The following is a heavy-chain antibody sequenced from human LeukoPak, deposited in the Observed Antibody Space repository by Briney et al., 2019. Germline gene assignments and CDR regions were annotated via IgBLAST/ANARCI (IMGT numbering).Heavy chain of an antibody. CDR1: GGSISSNSYY. Sequence: KPSETLSLTCTVSGGSISSNSYYWGWIRQPPGKGLEWIGSIYYSGSTYYNPSLKSRVTISVDTSKNQFSLKLSSVTAADTAVYYCARRRKLAAAKGVDYWGQGTLVTVSS. CDR3: ARRRKLAAAKGVDY. J-gene: IGHJ4*02. V-gene: IGHV4-39*01. CDR2: IYYSGST. D-gene: IGHD6-13*01.